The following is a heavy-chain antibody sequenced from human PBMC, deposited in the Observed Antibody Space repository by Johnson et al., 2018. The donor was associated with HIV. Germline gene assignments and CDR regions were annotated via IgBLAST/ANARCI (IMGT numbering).Heavy chain of an antibody. Sequence: VLLVESGGGLVQPGGSLRLSCAASGFTVSSNYMSWVRQAPGKGLEWVSGVTSDGRSTSYADSVKGRFTISRDNAKNTLYLQMNSLRAEDTAVYYCARGVVPAAADAFDIWGQGTMVTVSS. CDR1: GFTVSSNY. D-gene: IGHD2-2*01. CDR2: VTSDGRST. CDR3: ARGVVPAAADAFDI. J-gene: IGHJ3*02. V-gene: IGHV3-66*02.